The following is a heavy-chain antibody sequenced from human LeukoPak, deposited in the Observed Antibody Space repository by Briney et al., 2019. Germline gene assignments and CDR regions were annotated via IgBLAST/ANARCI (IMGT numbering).Heavy chain of an antibody. Sequence: GASVKVSCKVSGGTFNNFALSWVRQAPGQGLEWVGGTIRVSGTTKYAQNLQGRVKVTADGSTSTAYMEMSSLRSEDTAIYYCARGGNYIAKWGQGTLVTVSS. CDR2: TIRVSGTT. V-gene: IGHV1-69*13. CDR3: ARGGNYIAK. J-gene: IGHJ4*02. D-gene: IGHD1-7*01. CDR1: GGTFNNFA.